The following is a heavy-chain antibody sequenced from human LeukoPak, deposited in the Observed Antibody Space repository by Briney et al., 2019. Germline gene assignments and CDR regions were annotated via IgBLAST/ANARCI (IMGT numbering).Heavy chain of an antibody. CDR1: GYTFTSYA. Sequence: ASVKVSCKASGYTFTSYAMNWVRQAPGQGLEWMGGIIPIFGTANYAQKFQGRVTITADESTSTAYMELSSLRSEDTAVYYCARDALSLKAFDIWGQGTMVTVSS. CDR3: ARDALSLKAFDI. CDR2: IIPIFGTA. V-gene: IGHV1-69*13. J-gene: IGHJ3*02.